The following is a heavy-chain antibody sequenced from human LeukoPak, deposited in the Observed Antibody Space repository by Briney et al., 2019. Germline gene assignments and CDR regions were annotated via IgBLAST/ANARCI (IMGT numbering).Heavy chain of an antibody. V-gene: IGHV3-30*02. CDR2: IRYDGSYK. D-gene: IGHD5-12*01. J-gene: IGHJ2*01. Sequence: GGSLRLSCAASGVTFSACGMHWVRQAPGKGLEWVTSIRYDGSYKYYADSVKGRFTISRDNSKNTLYLQMNSLTTEDTAVYFCAKVSPMYSGYANWYFGLWGRGTLVTVSS. CDR1: GVTFSACG. CDR3: AKVSPMYSGYANWYFGL.